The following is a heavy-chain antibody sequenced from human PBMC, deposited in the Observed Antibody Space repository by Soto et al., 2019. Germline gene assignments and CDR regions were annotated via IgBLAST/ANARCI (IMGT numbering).Heavy chain of an antibody. CDR1: AFTFNNFP. CDR2: ITTTSTYK. D-gene: IGHD2-2*01. Sequence: LSCVASAFTFNNFPMHWVRQAPGKGLQWLASITTTSTYKYYADSVKGRFSISRDNAKNSLYLELTNLRSEDTAVYYCAREKCSSTSCNHGMDVWGLGTTVTVSS. V-gene: IGHV3-21*01. J-gene: IGHJ6*02. CDR3: AREKCSSTSCNHGMDV.